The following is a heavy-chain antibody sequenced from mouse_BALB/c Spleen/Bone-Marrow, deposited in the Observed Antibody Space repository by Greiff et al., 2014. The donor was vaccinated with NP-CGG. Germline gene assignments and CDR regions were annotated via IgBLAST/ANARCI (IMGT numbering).Heavy chain of an antibody. V-gene: IGHV3-5*02. J-gene: IGHJ2*01. Sequence: EVKLMESGPGLVKPSQTVSLTCTVTGISITTGNYRWSWIRQFPGNKLEWIGYIYYSGTITYNPSLTSRTTITRDTSKNQFLLEMNSLTAEDTATYYCARELYYFDYWGQGTTLTVSS. CDR1: GISITTGNYR. CDR3: ARELYYFDY. CDR2: IYYSGTI.